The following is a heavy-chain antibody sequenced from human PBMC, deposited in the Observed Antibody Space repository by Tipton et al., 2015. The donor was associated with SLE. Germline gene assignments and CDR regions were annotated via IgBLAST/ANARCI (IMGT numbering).Heavy chain of an antibody. CDR1: GFTFSSYA. V-gene: IGHV3-30*04. J-gene: IGHJ4*02. D-gene: IGHD1-26*01. CDR2: ISYDGSNK. CDR3: ARDGGSYCLDY. Sequence: SLRLSCAASGFTFSSYAMHWVRQAPGKGLEWVAVISYDGSNKYYADSVKGRFTISRDNSKNTLYLQMNSLRAEDTAVYYCARDGGSYCLDYWGQGTLVTVSS.